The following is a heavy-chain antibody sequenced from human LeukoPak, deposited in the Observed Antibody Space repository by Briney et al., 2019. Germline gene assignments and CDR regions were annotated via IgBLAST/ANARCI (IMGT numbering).Heavy chain of an antibody. CDR2: IRYDGSNK. D-gene: IGHD1-7*01. V-gene: IGHV3-30*02. CDR3: AKDLSIGTGTIFDY. J-gene: IGHJ4*02. Sequence: PGGSLRLSCAVSGFTFSSYSMNWVRQAPGKGLEWVAFIRYDGSNKYYADSVKGRFTISRDNSKNTLYLQMNSLRAEDTAVYYCAKDLSIGTGTIFDYWGQGTLVTVSS. CDR1: GFTFSSYS.